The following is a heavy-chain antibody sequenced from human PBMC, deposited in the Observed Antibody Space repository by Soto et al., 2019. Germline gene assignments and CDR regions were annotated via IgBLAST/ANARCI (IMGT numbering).Heavy chain of an antibody. CDR1: GFTFSNSW. D-gene: IGHD1-7*01. Sequence: PGGSLRLSCAASGFTFSNSWMNWVRQAPGKGLEWVAVISYDGSNKYYADSVKGRFTISRDNSKNTLYLQMNSLRAEDTAVYYCAKDRRYNWNSDGFDYWGQGTLVTVSS. V-gene: IGHV3-30*18. CDR3: AKDRRYNWNSDGFDY. J-gene: IGHJ4*02. CDR2: ISYDGSNK.